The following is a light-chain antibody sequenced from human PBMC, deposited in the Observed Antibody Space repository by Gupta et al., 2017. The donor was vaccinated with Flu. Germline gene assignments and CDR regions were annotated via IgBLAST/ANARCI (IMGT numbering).Light chain of an antibody. CDR1: QSIGHY. Sequence: DIQVTQSPPSLSASVGDRVTITCRATQSIGHYLNWYQQKPGKAPELLIYSSSTLHPGVPSRFSGGGYGSDFTLTINSGQPEDFAVYYCQQSVDNPPYTFGRGTKLEIK. CDR2: SSS. CDR3: QQSVDNPPYT. V-gene: IGKV1-39*01. J-gene: IGKJ2*01.